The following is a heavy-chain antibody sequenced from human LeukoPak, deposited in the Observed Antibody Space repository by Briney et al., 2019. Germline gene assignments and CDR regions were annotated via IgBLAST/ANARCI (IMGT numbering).Heavy chain of an antibody. V-gene: IGHV3-53*01. J-gene: IGHJ4*02. CDR3: ARDPYDSSWGLCYFDY. CDR2: IYSGGIT. CDR1: GFTVSTNY. D-gene: IGHD3-22*01. Sequence: PGGSLRLSCAASGFTVSTNYMTWVRQAPGKGLEWVSVIYSGGITYYADSVKGRFTISRDNSKNTLYLQMNSLRAEDTAVYYCARDPYDSSWGLCYFDYWGQGNLVTVSS.